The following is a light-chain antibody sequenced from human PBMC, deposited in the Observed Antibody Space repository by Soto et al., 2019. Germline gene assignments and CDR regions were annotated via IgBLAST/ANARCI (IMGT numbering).Light chain of an antibody. CDR3: QQRSNWPRRLT. CDR1: QSVSSY. Sequence: EIVLTQSPATLSLSPGERATLSCRASQSVSSYLAWYQQKPGQAPRLLIYDASTMATGIPARFSGSGSGTDFTLTISSREPEDFAFYYCQQRSNWPRRLTFGGGTKVEIK. J-gene: IGKJ4*01. CDR2: DAS. V-gene: IGKV3-11*01.